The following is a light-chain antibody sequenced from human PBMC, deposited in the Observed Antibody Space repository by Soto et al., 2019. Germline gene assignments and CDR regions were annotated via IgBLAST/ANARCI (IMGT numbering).Light chain of an antibody. V-gene: IGKV3-20*01. CDR1: QSINSRY. CDR2: GAS. Sequence: EIVLTQSPATLSLSPGERATLSCRASQSINSRYLAWYQQKPGQAPRLLIYGASSRATGIPDRFSGSGSGTDFTLTISRLEPEDFAVYYCQQYGSSLWTFDQGTKVEIK. J-gene: IGKJ1*01. CDR3: QQYGSSLWT.